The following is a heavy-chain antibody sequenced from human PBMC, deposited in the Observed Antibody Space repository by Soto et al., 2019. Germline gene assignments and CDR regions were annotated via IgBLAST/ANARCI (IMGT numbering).Heavy chain of an antibody. V-gene: IGHV1-3*01. CDR3: ARGTMVRGIGDYYYYMDV. CDR2: INAGNGNT. J-gene: IGHJ6*03. Sequence: ASVNVSCKASGYTFTSYAMHWVRQAPGQRLEWMGWINAGNGNTKYSQKFQGRVTITRDTSASTAYMELSSLRSEDTAVYYCARGTMVRGIGDYYYYMDVWGKGTTVTVSS. CDR1: GYTFTSYA. D-gene: IGHD3-10*01.